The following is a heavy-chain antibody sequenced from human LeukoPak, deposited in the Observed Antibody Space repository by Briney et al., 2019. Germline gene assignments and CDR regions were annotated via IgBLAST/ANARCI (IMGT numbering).Heavy chain of an antibody. CDR2: ISYDGSNK. CDR1: GFTFSNYA. V-gene: IGHV3-30*04. CDR3: AKRAVSGSYYAAFDI. J-gene: IGHJ3*02. D-gene: IGHD1-26*01. Sequence: PGGSLRLSCAASGFTFSNYAMHWVRQAPGKGLEWVAVISYDGSNKYYADSVKGRFTISRDKSKNTLSLQMNSLGAEDTAVYYCAKRAVSGSYYAAFDIWGQGTMVTVSS.